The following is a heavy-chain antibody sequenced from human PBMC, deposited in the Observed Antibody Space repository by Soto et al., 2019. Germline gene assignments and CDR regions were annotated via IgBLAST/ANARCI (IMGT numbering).Heavy chain of an antibody. CDR1: GFTFNTYA. J-gene: IGHJ3*02. Sequence: EVQLLESGGGLVQPGGSLRLSCAASGFTFNTYAMSWVRQAPGKGLEWVSGISRDGTTYFADSVKGRFTVSRDNSKNTLFLQTSNLRADETAVYYCARVLGHLDPFDIWGQGTMVTVSS. V-gene: IGHV3-23*01. CDR2: ISRDGTT. CDR3: ARVLGHLDPFDI.